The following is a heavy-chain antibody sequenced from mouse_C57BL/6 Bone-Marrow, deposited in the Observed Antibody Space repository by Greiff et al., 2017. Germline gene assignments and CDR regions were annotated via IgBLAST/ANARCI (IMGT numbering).Heavy chain of an antibody. V-gene: IGHV2-5*01. CDR1: GFSLTSYG. J-gene: IGHJ4*01. Sequence: VMLVESGPGLVQPSQSLSITCTGSGFSLTSYGVHWVRQSPGKGLEWLGVIWRGGSTDYNAAFMSRQSITKDNSKSQVFFKMNSLQADDTAIYYCSTMVTTGPYAMHYWGQGTSVTVSS. D-gene: IGHD2-2*01. CDR2: IWRGGST. CDR3: STMVTTGPYAMHY.